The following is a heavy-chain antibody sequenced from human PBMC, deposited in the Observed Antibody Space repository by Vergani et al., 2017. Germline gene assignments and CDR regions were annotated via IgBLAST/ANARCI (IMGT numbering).Heavy chain of an antibody. CDR2: VLFDGSNE. Sequence: QVQLVQSGGGVVQPGGSLRLSCVASGFTFTRYGMQWVRQAPGKGLEWVAYVLFDGSNEYYADSVKARFIVSRDNSNDALYLQMNSLRTDDTAVYYCARDLAYCHEGSCALWGQGSVVTVSS. J-gene: IGHJ4*02. V-gene: IGHV3-30*02. CDR3: ARDLAYCHEGSCAL. CDR1: GFTFTRYG. D-gene: IGHD2-15*01.